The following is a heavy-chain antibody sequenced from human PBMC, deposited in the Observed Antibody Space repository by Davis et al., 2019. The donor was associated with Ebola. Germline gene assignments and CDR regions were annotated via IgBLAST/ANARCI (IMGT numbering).Heavy chain of an antibody. CDR3: ARLRLRDYYYYGMDV. J-gene: IGHJ6*02. V-gene: IGHV5-51*01. D-gene: IGHD5-12*01. CDR1: GYSFPSYW. CDR2: IHPGDSDT. Sequence: ESLKISCKGSGYSFPSYWIGWVRQMPGKGLEWMGIIHPGDSDTRYSPSFQGQVTISADKSISTAYLQWSSLKASDTAMYYCARLRLRDYYYYGMDVWGQGTTVTVSS.